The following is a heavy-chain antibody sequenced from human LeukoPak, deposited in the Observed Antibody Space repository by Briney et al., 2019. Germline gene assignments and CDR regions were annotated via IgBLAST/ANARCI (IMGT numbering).Heavy chain of an antibody. V-gene: IGHV3-30*04. Sequence: GRSLRLSCAASGFTFSSYAMHWVRQAPGKGLEWGAVISYDGSNKYYADSVKGRFTISRDNSKNTLYLQMNSLRAEDTAVYYCAREYSGYDYGMDVCGKGTTVTVSS. CDR1: GFTFSSYA. CDR2: ISYDGSNK. J-gene: IGHJ6*04. CDR3: AREYSGYDYGMDV. D-gene: IGHD1-26*01.